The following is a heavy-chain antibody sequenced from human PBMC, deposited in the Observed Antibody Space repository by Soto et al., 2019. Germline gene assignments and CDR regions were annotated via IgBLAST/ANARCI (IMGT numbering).Heavy chain of an antibody. J-gene: IGHJ5*02. CDR2: IYTSGST. V-gene: IGHV4-4*07. CDR1: GGSISSYY. Sequence: QVQLQESGPGLVKPSETLSLTCTVSGGSISSYYWSWIRQPAGKGLKWIGRIYTSGSTNYNPSLKSRVTMSVDTSKNQFSLKLSSVTAADTAVYYCARVKQGYNWFDPWGQGTLVTVSS. CDR3: ARVKQGYNWFDP.